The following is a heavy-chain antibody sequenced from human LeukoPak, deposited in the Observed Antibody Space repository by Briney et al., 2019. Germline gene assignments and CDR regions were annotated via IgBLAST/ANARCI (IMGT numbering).Heavy chain of an antibody. CDR1: GDSITNYY. D-gene: IGHD2-15*01. V-gene: IGHV4-59*08. CDR2: INYSGTT. J-gene: IGHJ6*02. Sequence: PSETLSLTCTVSGDSITNYYWSWIRQPPGKGLEWIGYINYSGTTNYNPSLKSRVTISVDTSKNQFSLKLSSVTAADTAVYYCARHVDPYYYGMDVWGQGTTVTVSS. CDR3: ARHVDPYYYGMDV.